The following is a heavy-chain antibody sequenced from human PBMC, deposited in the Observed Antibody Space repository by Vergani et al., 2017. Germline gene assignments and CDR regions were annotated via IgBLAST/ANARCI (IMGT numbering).Heavy chain of an antibody. J-gene: IGHJ5*02. CDR3: ARGLSIAAAGTFGDWFDP. CDR1: GYTFTSYD. V-gene: IGHV1-8*01. Sequence: QVQLVPSGAEVKKPGASVTVSCKASGYTFTSYDINWVRQATGQGLEWMGWMNPNSGNTGYAQKFQGRVTMTRNTSISTAYMELSSLRSEDTAVYYCARGLSIAAAGTFGDWFDPWGQGTLVTVSS. D-gene: IGHD6-13*01. CDR2: MNPNSGNT.